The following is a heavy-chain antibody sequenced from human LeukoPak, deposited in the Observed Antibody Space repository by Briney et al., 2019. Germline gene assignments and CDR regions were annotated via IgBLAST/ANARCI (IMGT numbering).Heavy chain of an antibody. CDR3: ATAGKYRFDN. D-gene: IGHD6-19*01. CDR2: MNTDGSTI. CDR1: GFIFSNYW. J-gene: IGHJ5*02. V-gene: IGHV3-74*01. Sequence: GGSLRLSCAASGFIFSNYWMHWVRQAPGEELVWVSRMNTDGSTINYADYVKGRFTISRDNAKNTLYLQMNSLTTEDTAVYYCATAGKYRFDNWGQGILVTVSS.